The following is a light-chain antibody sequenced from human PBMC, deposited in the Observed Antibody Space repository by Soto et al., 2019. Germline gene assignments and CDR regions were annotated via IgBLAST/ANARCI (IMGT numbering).Light chain of an antibody. CDR2: GAS. Sequence: EIVLTQSPGTLSLSPGDRATLSCRASQSVRSSYLAWYQQKPGQAPRLLIYGASSRATGIPARFSGSGSGTVSTLTISRLEREDFGVYYCQQKGYSHLFGAGTKVDIK. CDR3: QQKGYSHL. V-gene: IGKV3-20*01. J-gene: IGKJ3*01. CDR1: QSVRSSY.